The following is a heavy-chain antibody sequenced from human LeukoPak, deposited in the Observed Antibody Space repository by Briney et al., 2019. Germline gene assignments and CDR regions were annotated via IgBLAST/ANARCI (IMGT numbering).Heavy chain of an antibody. CDR1: GGSISSSSYY. J-gene: IGHJ3*02. CDR2: IYYSGST. Sequence: SETLSLTCTVSGGSISSSSYYWGWIRQPPGKGLEWIGSIYYSGSTYYNPSLKSRVTISVDTSKNQFSLKLSSVTAADTAVYYCAGNPEGHAFDIWGQGTMVTVSS. CDR3: AGNPEGHAFDI. V-gene: IGHV4-39*07.